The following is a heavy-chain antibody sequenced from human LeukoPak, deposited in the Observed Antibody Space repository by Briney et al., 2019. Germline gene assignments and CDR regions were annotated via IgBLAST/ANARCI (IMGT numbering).Heavy chain of an antibody. CDR2: ISSSGSTI. CDR3: AKRGYSSGFLLWFDP. J-gene: IGHJ5*02. Sequence: GGSLRLSCAASGFTFSDFYMSWIRQAPGKGLEWVSYISSSGSTIYYADSVKGRFTISRDNAKNSLYLQMNSLRAEDTAVYYCAKRGYSSGFLLWFDPWGQGTLVTVSS. D-gene: IGHD6-19*01. V-gene: IGHV3-11*01. CDR1: GFTFSDFY.